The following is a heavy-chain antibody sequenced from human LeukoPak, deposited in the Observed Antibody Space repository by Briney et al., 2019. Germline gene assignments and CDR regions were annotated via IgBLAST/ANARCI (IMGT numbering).Heavy chain of an antibody. D-gene: IGHD2-2*02. CDR1: GGSIRSSYYY. CDR3: ARDRHCSSTSCYTGRGFDP. V-gene: IGHV4-31*03. Sequence: PSETLSLTCTVSGGSIRSSYYYWGWIRQPPGKGLEWIGYIYYSGSTYYNPSLKSRVTISVDTSKNQFSLKLSSVTAADTAVYYCARDRHCSSTSCYTGRGFDPWGQGTLVTVSS. J-gene: IGHJ5*02. CDR2: IYYSGST.